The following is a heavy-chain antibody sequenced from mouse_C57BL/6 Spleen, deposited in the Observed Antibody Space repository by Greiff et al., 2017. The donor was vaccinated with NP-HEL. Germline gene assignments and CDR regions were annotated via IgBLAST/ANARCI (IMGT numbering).Heavy chain of an antibody. D-gene: IGHD2-4*01. CDR1: GFTFSDYG. Sequence: EVHLVESGGGLVKPGGSLKLSCAASGFTFSDYGMHWVRQAPEKGLEWVAYISSGSSNTYYADTVKGRFTISRDNAKNTLFLQMTSLRSEDTAMYYCASRLRRYAMDYWGQGTSVTVSS. J-gene: IGHJ4*01. CDR2: ISSGSSNT. V-gene: IGHV5-17*01. CDR3: ASRLRRYAMDY.